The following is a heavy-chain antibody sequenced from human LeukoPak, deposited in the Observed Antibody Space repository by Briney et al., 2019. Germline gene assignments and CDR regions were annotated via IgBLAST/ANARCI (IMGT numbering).Heavy chain of an antibody. CDR3: ARDRTFGGVIAAQHDY. D-gene: IGHD3-16*02. CDR2: IIPIFGIA. CDR1: GGTFSSYV. Sequence: GASVKVSCKASGGTFSSYVISWVRQAPGQGLEWMGRIIPIFGIANYAQKFQGRVTITADKSTSTAYMELSSLRSEDTAVYYCARDRTFGGVIAAQHDYWGQGTLVTVSS. V-gene: IGHV1-69*04. J-gene: IGHJ4*02.